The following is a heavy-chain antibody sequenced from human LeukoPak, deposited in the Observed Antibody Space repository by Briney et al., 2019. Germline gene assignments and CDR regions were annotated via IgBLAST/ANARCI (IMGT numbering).Heavy chain of an antibody. V-gene: IGHV3-21*01. D-gene: IGHD1-26*01. CDR3: ATGSYYPY. J-gene: IGHJ4*02. CDR2: ISGSSTYI. CDR1: RSTFSSYW. Sequence: PGGSLRLSCAASRSTFSSYWMSWVRQAPGKGLEWVSSISGSSTYIYYADSVKGRFTISRDNAKNSLYLQMNSLRAEDTAVYYCATGSYYPYWGQGTLVTVSS.